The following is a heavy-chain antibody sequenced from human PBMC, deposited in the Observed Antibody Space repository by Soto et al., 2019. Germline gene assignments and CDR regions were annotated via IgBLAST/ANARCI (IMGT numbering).Heavy chain of an antibody. CDR2: ISGSGGST. Sequence: GGSLRLSCAASGFTFSSYAMSWARQAPGKGLEWVSAISGSGGSTYYADSVKGRFTISRDNSKNTLYLQMNSLRAEDTAVYYCAKSYCSSTSCSSYYMDVWGKGTTVTVYS. J-gene: IGHJ6*03. V-gene: IGHV3-23*01. D-gene: IGHD2-2*01. CDR3: AKSYCSSTSCSSYYMDV. CDR1: GFTFSSYA.